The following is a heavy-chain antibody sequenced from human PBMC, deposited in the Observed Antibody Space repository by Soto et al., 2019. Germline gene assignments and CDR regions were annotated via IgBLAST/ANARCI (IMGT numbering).Heavy chain of an antibody. J-gene: IGHJ4*02. Sequence: SETPSLTCPVSGGSISSGAYYWGWLRKPPGEGLEWIGSIFYSGSAYYNPSLKSRVTSTVDTSKNQLSLRLTSVTAADTAIYYCARHVSYNYGQTFPASFDYWGLGTLVTVSS. D-gene: IGHD5-18*01. CDR2: IFYSGSA. CDR1: GGSISSGAYY. V-gene: IGHV4-39*01. CDR3: ARHVSYNYGQTFPASFDY.